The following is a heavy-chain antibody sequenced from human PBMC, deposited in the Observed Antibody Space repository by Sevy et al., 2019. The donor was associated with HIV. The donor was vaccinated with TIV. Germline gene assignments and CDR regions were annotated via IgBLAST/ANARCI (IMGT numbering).Heavy chain of an antibody. CDR2: ISYDGSNK. CDR1: GFTFSSYA. J-gene: IGHJ6*03. CDR3: AREYCSGGSCYFKGYYYYYMDV. D-gene: IGHD2-15*01. V-gene: IGHV3-30-3*01. Sequence: GGSPRLSCAASGFTFSSYAMHWVRQAPGKGLEWVAVISYDGSNKYYADSVKGRFTISRDNSKNTLYLQMNSLRAEDTAVYYCAREYCSGGSCYFKGYYYYYMDVWGKGTTVTVSS.